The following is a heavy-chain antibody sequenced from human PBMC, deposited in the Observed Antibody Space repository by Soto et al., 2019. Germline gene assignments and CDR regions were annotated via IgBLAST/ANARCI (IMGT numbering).Heavy chain of an antibody. CDR3: ARDYSGSIAVADLEFDY. CDR1: GFTFSSYW. V-gene: IGHV3-7*01. CDR2: IKQDGSEK. Sequence: GGSLRLSCAASGFTFSSYWMSWVRQAPGKGLEWVANIKQDGSEKYYMDSVKGRFTISRDNAKNSLYLQMNSLRAEDTAVYYCARDYSGSIAVADLEFDYWGQGTLVTVSS. J-gene: IGHJ4*02. D-gene: IGHD6-19*01.